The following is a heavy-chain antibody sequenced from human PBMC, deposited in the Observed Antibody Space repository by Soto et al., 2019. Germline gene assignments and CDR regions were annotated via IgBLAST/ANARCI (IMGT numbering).Heavy chain of an antibody. V-gene: IGHV1-69*13. CDR3: AAEDSSSADEFDY. CDR2: IIPIFGTA. Sequence: SVKVSCKASGGTFSSYAISWVRQARGQGLEWMGGIIPIFGTANYAQKFQGRVTITADESTSTAYMELSSLRSEDTAVYYCAAEDSSSADEFDYWGQGTLVTVSS. J-gene: IGHJ4*02. CDR1: GGTFSSYA. D-gene: IGHD6-6*01.